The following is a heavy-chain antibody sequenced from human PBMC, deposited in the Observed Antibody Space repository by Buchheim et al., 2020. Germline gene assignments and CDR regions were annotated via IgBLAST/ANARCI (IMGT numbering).Heavy chain of an antibody. CDR2: VYTTGSP. V-gene: IGHV4-61*02. CDR3: ARGVTGPGAAYYYGMDV. CDR1: GDSISSTSHS. J-gene: IGHJ6*02. Sequence: QVQLQESGPGLVKPSQTLSLTCTVSGDSISSTSHSWNWIRQPAGKGLEWIGRVYTTGSPNYNPSLKSRVGISLETSQIQFSLWLSSVTAADTAVYYCARGVTGPGAAYYYGMDVWGQGTT. D-gene: IGHD3-9*01.